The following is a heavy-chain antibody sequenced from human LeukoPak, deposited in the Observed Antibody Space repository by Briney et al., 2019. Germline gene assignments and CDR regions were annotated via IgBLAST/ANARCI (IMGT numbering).Heavy chain of an antibody. V-gene: IGHV3-23*01. CDR2: ISGSGGST. CDR3: AFKDGYNLGYAFDI. D-gene: IGHD5-24*01. CDR1: GFTFSSYA. J-gene: IGHJ3*02. Sequence: PGGSLRLSCAASGFTFSSYAMSWVRQAPGKGLEWVSAISGSGGSTYYADSVKGRSTISRDNSKNTLYLQMNSLRAEDTAVYYCAFKDGYNLGYAFDIWGQGTMVTVSS.